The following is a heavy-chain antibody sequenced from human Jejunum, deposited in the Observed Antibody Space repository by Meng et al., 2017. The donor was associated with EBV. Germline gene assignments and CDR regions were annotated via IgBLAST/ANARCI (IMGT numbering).Heavy chain of an antibody. CDR3: ARATLSGYHDRFFDY. V-gene: IGHV1-2*06. CDR1: GYIFTDYY. Sequence: VQRVRSWCECENPWVSVKVSCKASGYIFTDYYPHWVRQAPGQGLEWVGRMNSNSGSTNYAQKFQGRVTMTRDTSISTAYMDLSGLRSDDTAVYYCARATLSGYHDRFFDYWGQGTLVTASS. CDR2: MNSNSGST. D-gene: IGHD3-9*01. J-gene: IGHJ4*02.